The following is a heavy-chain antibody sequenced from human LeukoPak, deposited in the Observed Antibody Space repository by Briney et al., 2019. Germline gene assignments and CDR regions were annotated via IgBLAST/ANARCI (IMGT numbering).Heavy chain of an antibody. CDR2: INWDGGAT. CDR1: GFDSADYG. V-gene: IGHV3-20*04. D-gene: IGHD6-13*01. J-gene: IGHJ5*02. Sequence: GGPLRLSCADSGFDSADYGMSWVRQAPGKGLEWVSGINWDGGATSYADSVKGRFTISRDHAENSVYLQMNSLTVEDTALYYCARDLSSSWYSLGSWGQGTLVIVSS. CDR3: ARDLSSSWYSLGS.